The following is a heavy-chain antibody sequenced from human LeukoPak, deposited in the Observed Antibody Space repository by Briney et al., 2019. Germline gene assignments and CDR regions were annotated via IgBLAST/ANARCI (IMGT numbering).Heavy chain of an antibody. CDR3: ARWSGSYVWFDP. J-gene: IGHJ5*02. D-gene: IGHD1-26*01. CDR1: GYTFTGYY. V-gene: IGHV1-2*02. CDR2: INPNSGGT. Sequence: ASVKVSCKASGYTFTGYYMHWVRQAPGQGLEWMGWINPNSGGTNYAQKLQGRVTMTTDTSTSTAYMELRSLRSDDTAVYYCARWSGSYVWFDPWGQGTLVTVSS.